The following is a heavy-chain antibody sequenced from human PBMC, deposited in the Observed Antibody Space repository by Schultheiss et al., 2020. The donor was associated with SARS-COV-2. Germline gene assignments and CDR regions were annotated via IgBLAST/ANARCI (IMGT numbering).Heavy chain of an antibody. CDR3: ARRQGTVTTRGRPNWFDP. V-gene: IGHV4-59*01. D-gene: IGHD4-11*01. CDR2: IYYSGST. Sequence: SETLSLTCTVSGGSISSYYWSWIRQPPGKGLEWIGYIYYSGSTNYNPSLKSRVTISVDTSKNQFSLKLSSVTAADTAVYYCARRQGTVTTRGRPNWFDPWGQRTLVTVSS. J-gene: IGHJ5*02. CDR1: GGSISSYY.